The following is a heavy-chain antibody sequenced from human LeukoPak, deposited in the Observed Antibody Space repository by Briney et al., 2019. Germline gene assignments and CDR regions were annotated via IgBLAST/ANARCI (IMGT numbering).Heavy chain of an antibody. Sequence: PGGSLRLSCAVSGITLSNYGMSWVRQAPGKGLEWVAGMSDSGGRTNYADSVKGRFTISRDNPKNTLYLQMNRLRAEDTAVYFCAKRGVVIRVVLVGFHKEAYYFDSWGQGARVTVSS. CDR2: MSDSGGRT. V-gene: IGHV3-23*01. D-gene: IGHD2-21*01. CDR1: GITLSNYG. J-gene: IGHJ4*02. CDR3: AKRGVVIRVVLVGFHKEAYYFDS.